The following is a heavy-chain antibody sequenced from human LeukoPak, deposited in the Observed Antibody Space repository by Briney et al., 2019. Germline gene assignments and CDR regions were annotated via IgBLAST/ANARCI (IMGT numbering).Heavy chain of an antibody. Sequence: PGGSLRLSCAASGFSFSRYAMNWVRQAPGKGLEWVSLISSTGTYTYYADSVKGRFTISRDNAKNSLILYMSNLRAEDTAVYYCARKLGYCSGGSCYGCYYYYMDVWGKGTTVTVSS. CDR2: ISSTGTYT. CDR3: ARKLGYCSGGSCYGCYYYYMDV. J-gene: IGHJ6*03. V-gene: IGHV3-21*01. D-gene: IGHD2-15*01. CDR1: GFSFSRYA.